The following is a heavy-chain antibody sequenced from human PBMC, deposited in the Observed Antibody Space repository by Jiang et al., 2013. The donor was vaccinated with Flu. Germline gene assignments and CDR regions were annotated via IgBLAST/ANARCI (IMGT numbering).Heavy chain of an antibody. D-gene: IGHD3-22*01. V-gene: IGHV3-30*02. CDR2: IKPDGSKT. J-gene: IGHJ4*02. CDR3: AKEYLDSSTYFFYS. CDR1: GFTFRSSA. Sequence: VQLVESGGGVVQTGGSLRLTCAASGFTFRSSAMHWVRQAPGKGPEWVACIKPDGSKTYYAEPVKGRFAISRDNSKSTLFLQMNSLRVEDTAVYYCAKEYLDSSTYFFYSWGQGTLVTVSS.